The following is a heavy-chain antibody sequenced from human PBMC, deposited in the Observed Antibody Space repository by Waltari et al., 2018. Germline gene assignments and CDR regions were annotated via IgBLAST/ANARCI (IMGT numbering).Heavy chain of an antibody. Sequence: QVQLVQSGAEVKKPGSSVKVSCKASGGTFSSYAISWVRQAPGQGLEWMGVIIPIFGTANYAQKFQGRVTITTDESTSTAYMELSSLRSEDTAVYYCARDRSPNYDFWSGFDYWGQGTLVTVSS. J-gene: IGHJ4*02. CDR1: GGTFSSYA. D-gene: IGHD3-3*01. CDR3: ARDRSPNYDFWSGFDY. V-gene: IGHV1-69*05. CDR2: IIPIFGTA.